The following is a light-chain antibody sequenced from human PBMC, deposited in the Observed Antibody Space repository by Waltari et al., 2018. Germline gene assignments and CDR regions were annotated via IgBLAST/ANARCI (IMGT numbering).Light chain of an antibody. V-gene: IGKV1-5*03. J-gene: IGKJ2*01. CDR2: KAS. CDR3: QQYHDYST. Sequence: DTQVTQSPSTLSASVGDSVTFTCRASQTILTWMAWYQQKPGKAPKLRIDKASRLESGVPSRFSGTASGTEFTLTISSLQPDDSATYYCQQYHDYSTFGQGTKLEIK. CDR1: QTILTW.